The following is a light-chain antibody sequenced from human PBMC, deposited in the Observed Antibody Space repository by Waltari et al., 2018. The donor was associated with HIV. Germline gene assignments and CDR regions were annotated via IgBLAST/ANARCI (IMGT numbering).Light chain of an antibody. J-gene: IGLJ3*02. CDR1: NIEGKS. Sequence: SYVLTQPPSVSVAPGKTARITCGGDNIEGKSVHWYHQKPGQAPVVVMSYDSVRPSGIPERFSGSNSGNTATLTISRGEAGDEADYYCQVWDSGSDHRVFGGGTKLTVL. CDR3: QVWDSGSDHRV. V-gene: IGLV3-21*04. CDR2: YDS.